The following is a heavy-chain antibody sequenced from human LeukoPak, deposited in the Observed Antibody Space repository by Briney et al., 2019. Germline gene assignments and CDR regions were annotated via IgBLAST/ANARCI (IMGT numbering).Heavy chain of an antibody. D-gene: IGHD3-10*01. Sequence: GGSLRLSCAASGFTFSSYWMTWVRQAPGKGLEWVANIKQDGSEKHYVDSMKGRFTISRDNAKNSLYLQMNSLRAEDTALYYCARDLGRSYSGSDPKDDALDIWGQGTVVTVSS. CDR2: IKQDGSEK. CDR3: ARDLGRSYSGSDPKDDALDI. V-gene: IGHV3-7*04. J-gene: IGHJ3*02. CDR1: GFTFSSYW.